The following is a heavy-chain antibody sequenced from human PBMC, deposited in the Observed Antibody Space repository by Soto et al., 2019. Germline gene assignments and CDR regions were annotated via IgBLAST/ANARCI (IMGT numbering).Heavy chain of an antibody. J-gene: IGHJ4*02. V-gene: IGHV4-59*01. Sequence: SETLSLTCTVPGGSISSYYWSWIRQPPGKGLEWIGYIYYSGSTNYNPSLKSRVTISVDTSRSQFSLKLSSVTAADTAVYYCARGLPEMAQRRYFDYWGQGTLVTVSS. CDR3: ARGLPEMAQRRYFDY. CDR2: IYYSGST. CDR1: GGSISSYY.